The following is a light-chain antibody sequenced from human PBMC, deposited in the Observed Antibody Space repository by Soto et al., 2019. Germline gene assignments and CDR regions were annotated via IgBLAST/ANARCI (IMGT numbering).Light chain of an antibody. CDR1: QSVSSSY. J-gene: IGKJ1*01. V-gene: IGKV3-20*01. CDR2: GAS. Sequence: EIVLTQSPGTLSLSPGERATLSCRASQSVSSSYLAWYQQKPGQAPRLLIYGASSRATGIPDRFSGSGSGTDFTLTISRLEPEDFAVYYCQQYGSSQTFGQGTKVDNK. CDR3: QQYGSSQT.